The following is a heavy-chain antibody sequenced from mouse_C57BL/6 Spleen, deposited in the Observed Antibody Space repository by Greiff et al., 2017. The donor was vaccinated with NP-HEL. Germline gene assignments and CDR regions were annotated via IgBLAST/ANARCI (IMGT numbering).Heavy chain of an antibody. CDR3: ASFTVGFAY. Sequence: QVQLRKAGAELVRPGSSVKLSCKASGYTFTSYWMDWVKQRPGQGLEWIGNIYPSDSETHYNQKFKDKATLTVDKSSSTAYMQLSSLTSEDSAVYYCASFTVGFAYWGQGTLVTVSA. J-gene: IGHJ3*01. CDR1: GYTFTSYW. D-gene: IGHD1-1*01. CDR2: IYPSDSET. V-gene: IGHV1-61*01.